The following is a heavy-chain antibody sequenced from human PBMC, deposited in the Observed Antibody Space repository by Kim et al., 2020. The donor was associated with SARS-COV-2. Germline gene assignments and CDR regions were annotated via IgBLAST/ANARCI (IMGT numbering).Heavy chain of an antibody. Sequence: SETLSLTCAVYGGSFSGYYWSWIRQPPGKGLEWIGEINHSGSTNYNPSLKSRVTISVDTSKNQFSLKLSSVTAADTAVYYCARGPRYLRSWFDPWGQGTLVTVSS. J-gene: IGHJ5*02. CDR3: ARGPRYLRSWFDP. D-gene: IGHD3-16*02. CDR2: INHSGST. CDR1: GGSFSGYY. V-gene: IGHV4-34*01.